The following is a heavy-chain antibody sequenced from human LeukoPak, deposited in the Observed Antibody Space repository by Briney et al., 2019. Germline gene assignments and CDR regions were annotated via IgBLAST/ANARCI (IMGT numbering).Heavy chain of an antibody. Sequence: SVKVSLKASGGTFSGYAISWVRQAPGQGLELMGGIIPIFGTANYAQKFQGRGTITADDSTSNAYMELSSLGTEDTAVYYCARVLIPGSRLRFGDYCGQGTLVTVSS. D-gene: IGHD5-12*01. J-gene: IGHJ4*02. V-gene: IGHV1-69*13. CDR3: ARVLIPGSRLRFGDY. CDR2: IIPIFGTA. CDR1: GGTFSGYA.